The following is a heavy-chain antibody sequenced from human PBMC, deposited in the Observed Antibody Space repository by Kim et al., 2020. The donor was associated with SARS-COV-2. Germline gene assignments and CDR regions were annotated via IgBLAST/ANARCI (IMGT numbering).Heavy chain of an antibody. J-gene: IGHJ3*01. CDR2: IKEDGSEK. V-gene: IGHV3-7*01. CDR1: GFTFSSFW. CDR3: ARDSRYCGNTDCRGDAF. Sequence: GGSLRLSCTGSGFTFSSFWMTWVRQAPGKGLEWVANIKEDGSEKYHVDSVKGRFTISRDNARNSLYLQMNSLRVEDTGLYSCARDSRYCGNTDCRGDAF. D-gene: IGHD2-15*01.